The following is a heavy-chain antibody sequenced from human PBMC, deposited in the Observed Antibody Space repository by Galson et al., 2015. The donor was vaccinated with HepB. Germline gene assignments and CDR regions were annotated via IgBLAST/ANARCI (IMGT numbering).Heavy chain of an antibody. CDR2: INSGGGST. CDR1: GYTFTNYY. J-gene: IGHJ4*02. CDR3: ARELLGTVDY. V-gene: IGHV1-46*03. Sequence: SVKVSCKASGYTFTNYYIHWVRQAPGQGLEWMGIINSGGGSTFYAQKFQGRVTMTRDTSTSTVYMEVSSLRSEDTAMYYCARELLGTVDYWGLGTLVTVSS. D-gene: IGHD1-1*01.